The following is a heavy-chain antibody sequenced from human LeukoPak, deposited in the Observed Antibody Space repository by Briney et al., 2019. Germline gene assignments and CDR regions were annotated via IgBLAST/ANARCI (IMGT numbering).Heavy chain of an antibody. CDR2: TYYRSKWYN. CDR3: ARDREYNWNYAPDAFDI. V-gene: IGHV6-1*01. Sequence: SQTLLLTCAISGDSVSSNSAAWNWIRLSPSRGLEWLGRTYYRSKWYNDYAVSVKSRITINPDTSKNQFSLQLNSVTPEDTAVYYCARDREYNWNYAPDAFDIWGQGTMVTVSS. J-gene: IGHJ3*02. CDR1: GDSVSSNSAA. D-gene: IGHD1-7*01.